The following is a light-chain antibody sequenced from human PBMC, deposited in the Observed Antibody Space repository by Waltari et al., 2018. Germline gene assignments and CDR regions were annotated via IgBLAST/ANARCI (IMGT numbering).Light chain of an antibody. V-gene: IGKV1-39*01. CDR1: ENVNNY. J-gene: IGKJ2*03. Sequence: DIQMTQSPSSLSASVGDRVTITCRASENVNNYLNWYQQKPGKAPKLLIYKASTLQSGVPSRFSGSGSGIDYTFTISSLQSEDVATYYCQHNYGTPYSFGQGTKVEIK. CDR2: KAS. CDR3: QHNYGTPYS.